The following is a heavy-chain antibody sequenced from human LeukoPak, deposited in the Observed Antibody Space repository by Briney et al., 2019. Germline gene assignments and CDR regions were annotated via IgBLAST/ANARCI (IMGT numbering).Heavy chain of an antibody. CDR2: IYHVGGT. J-gene: IGHJ5*02. D-gene: IGHD5-12*01. Sequence: SETLSLTCAVYGGSFSGYYWSWIRQPPGKGLEWIGSIYHVGGTYYNPSLKSRVTISIDTSKNQFSLRLTSVTAADTAIYYCARDGRSGYEDLWGPGTLVTVSS. CDR1: GGSFSGYY. CDR3: ARDGRSGYEDL. V-gene: IGHV4-34*01.